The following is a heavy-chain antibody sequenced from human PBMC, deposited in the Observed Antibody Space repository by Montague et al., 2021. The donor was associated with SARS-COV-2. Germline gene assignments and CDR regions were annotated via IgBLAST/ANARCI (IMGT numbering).Heavy chain of an antibody. V-gene: IGHV3-30*04. CDR1: GFNFSSYA. Sequence: SRRLSCAASGFNFSSYAMHWVRQAPGKGLEWVAVISYDGSNKYYADSVKGRFTISRDNSKNTLYLQMSTLRAEDTAVYYCARPFGGSYYSGFDYWGQGTLVTVSS. J-gene: IGHJ4*02. CDR3: ARPFGGSYYSGFDY. D-gene: IGHD1-26*01. CDR2: ISYDGSNK.